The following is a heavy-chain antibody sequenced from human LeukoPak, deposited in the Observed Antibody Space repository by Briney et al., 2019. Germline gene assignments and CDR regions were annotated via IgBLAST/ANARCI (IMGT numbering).Heavy chain of an antibody. V-gene: IGHV4-34*01. CDR2: INHSGST. CDR1: GGSFSGYY. D-gene: IGHD5-12*01. J-gene: IGHJ4*02. CDR3: ARARGSGFQYYFDY. Sequence: SETLSLTCAVYGGSFSGYYWSWIRQPPGKGLEWIGEINHSGSTNYNPSLKSRVTISVDTSKNQFSLKLSSVTAADTAVYYCARARGSGFQYYFDYWGQGTLVTVSS.